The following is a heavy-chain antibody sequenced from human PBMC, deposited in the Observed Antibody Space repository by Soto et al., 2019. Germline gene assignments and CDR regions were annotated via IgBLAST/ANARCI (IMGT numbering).Heavy chain of an antibody. D-gene: IGHD6-19*01. CDR1: GGSMNTYY. CDR3: ARGQYWFDP. CDR2: TFYSGST. J-gene: IGHJ5*02. V-gene: IGHV4-59*01. Sequence: KPSETLSLTCTVSGGSMNTYYWSWIRQPPGKGLEWIGYTFYSGSTKYNPSLESRVTISVDTSKNQFFLKLSSVTAADTAVYYCARGQYWFDPWGQGTLVTVSS.